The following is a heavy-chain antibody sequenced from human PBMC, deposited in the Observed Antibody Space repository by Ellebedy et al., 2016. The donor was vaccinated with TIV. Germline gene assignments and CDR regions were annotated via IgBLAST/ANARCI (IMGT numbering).Heavy chain of an antibody. V-gene: IGHV3-23*01. J-gene: IGHJ4*02. D-gene: IGHD5-24*01. Sequence: GESLKISCEASGFTFSSYAMGWVRQAPGKGLEWVSALSDSSGTTYYADAVKGRFTISRDNSKNTLYLQMNSMRAKDTAVYYGAKPRKTWIQLGEGFDYWGQGTLVTVSS. CDR2: LSDSSGTT. CDR1: GFTFSSYA. CDR3: AKPRKTWIQLGEGFDY.